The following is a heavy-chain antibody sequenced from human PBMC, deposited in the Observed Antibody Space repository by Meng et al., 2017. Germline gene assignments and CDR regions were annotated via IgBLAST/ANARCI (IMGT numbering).Heavy chain of an antibody. V-gene: IGHV3-15*01. J-gene: IGHJ4*02. CDR2: IKRNRDGGTI. D-gene: IGHD6-13*01. Sequence: VQLVESGGGVVQPGRSLRLSCAAFGFTFSSYDMHWVRQAPGKGLEWVGRIKRNRDGGTIDYAARVKGRFTISRDESKNTLYLQMDSLITEDTAVYFCATGAAAADHWGQGTLVTVSS. CDR3: ATGAAAADH. CDR1: GFTFSSYD.